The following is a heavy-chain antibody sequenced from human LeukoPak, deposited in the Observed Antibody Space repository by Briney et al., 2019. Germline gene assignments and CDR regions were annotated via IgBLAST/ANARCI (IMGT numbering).Heavy chain of an antibody. CDR1: GFTFSSYA. J-gene: IGHJ6*02. CDR3: AKDLSGYSYYYYGMDV. V-gene: IGHV3-23*01. CDR2: ISGSGGST. D-gene: IGHD5-12*01. Sequence: GGSLRLSCAASGFTFSSYAMSWVRQAPGKGLEWVSAISGSGGSTYYADSVKGRLTISRDNSKNTLYLQMNSLRAEDTAVYYCAKDLSGYSYYYYGMDVWGQGTTVTVSS.